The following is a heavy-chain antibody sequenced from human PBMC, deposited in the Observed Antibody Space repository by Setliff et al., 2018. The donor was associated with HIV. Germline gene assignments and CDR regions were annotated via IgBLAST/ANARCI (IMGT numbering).Heavy chain of an antibody. CDR2: INYSNGDT. CDR1: GYLFSGYY. V-gene: IGHV1-2*02. J-gene: IGHJ5*02. Sequence: ASVKVSCKTSGYLFSGYYLHWLRRAPGQGLEWMGWINYSNGDTKYAENFQGRVTMTRDTSTSTVYMDLNRLTYDDTAVYYCALANIVSTARWNHWGRGTLVTVSS. CDR3: ALANIVSTARWNH. D-gene: IGHD3-16*02.